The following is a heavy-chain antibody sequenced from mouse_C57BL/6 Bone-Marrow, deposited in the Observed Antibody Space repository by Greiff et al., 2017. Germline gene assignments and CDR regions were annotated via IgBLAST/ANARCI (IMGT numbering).Heavy chain of an antibody. V-gene: IGHV1-55*01. Sequence: QVQLQPGAELVKPGASVKMSCKASGYTFTSYWITWVKQRPGQGLEWIGDIYPTSGRTNYNEKFKCKAILTVDTSSNTAYMQLSSLTSEDSAVFYGARSVPLGRSFDYWGQGTTLTVSS. CDR2: IYPTSGRT. D-gene: IGHD3-1*01. J-gene: IGHJ2*01. CDR3: ARSVPLGRSFDY. CDR1: GYTFTSYW.